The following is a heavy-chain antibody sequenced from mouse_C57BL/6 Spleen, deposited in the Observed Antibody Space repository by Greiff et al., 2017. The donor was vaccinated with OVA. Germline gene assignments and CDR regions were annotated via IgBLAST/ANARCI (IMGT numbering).Heavy chain of an antibody. J-gene: IGHJ1*03. CDR3: ARALGRSWYFDV. CDR1: GFSLTSYG. V-gene: IGHV2-2*01. Sequence: QVQLQQSGPGLVQPSQSLSITCTVSGFSLTSYGVHWVRQSPGKGLEWLGVIWSGGSTDYNAAFISRLSISKDNSKSQVFFKMNSLQADDTAIYYCARALGRSWYFDVWGTGTTVTVSS. D-gene: IGHD4-1*01. CDR2: IWSGGST.